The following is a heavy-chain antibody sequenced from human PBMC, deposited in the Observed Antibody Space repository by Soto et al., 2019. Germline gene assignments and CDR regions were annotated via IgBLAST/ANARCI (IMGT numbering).Heavy chain of an antibody. V-gene: IGHV3-30*18. CDR2: ISYDGSNK. D-gene: IGHD3-10*01. Sequence: QVQLVESGGGVVQPGRSLRLSCAASGFTFSSYGMHWVRQAPGKGLEWVAVISYDGSNKYYADSVKGRFTISRDNSKNTLYLQMNSLRAEDTAVYYCAKDHDYYGSGSYWGQGTLVTVSS. CDR1: GFTFSSYG. J-gene: IGHJ4*02. CDR3: AKDHDYYGSGSY.